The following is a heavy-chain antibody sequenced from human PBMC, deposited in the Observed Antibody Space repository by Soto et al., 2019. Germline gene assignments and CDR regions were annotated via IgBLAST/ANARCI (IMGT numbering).Heavy chain of an antibody. V-gene: IGHV3-23*01. CDR2: ISGSGGST. D-gene: IGHD6-19*01. Sequence: GGSLRLSCAASGFTFSSYAMSWVRQAPGKGLEWVSAISGSGGSTYYADSVKGRFTISRDNSKNTLYLQMNSLRAEDTAVYYCANPLLVAGNGYWGQGTLVTVSS. CDR3: ANPLLVAGNGY. J-gene: IGHJ4*02. CDR1: GFTFSSYA.